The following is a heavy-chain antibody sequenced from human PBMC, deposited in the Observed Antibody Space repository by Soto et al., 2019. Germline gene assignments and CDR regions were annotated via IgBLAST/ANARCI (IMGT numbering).Heavy chain of an antibody. CDR1: GGSFSGYY. CDR2: INHSGST. J-gene: IGHJ3*02. V-gene: IGHV4-34*01. D-gene: IGHD6-19*01. CDR3: AARAKPSKPNWWQWGAVAGAFDI. Sequence: QVQLQQWGAGLLKPSETLSLTCAVYGGSFSGYYWSWIRQPPGKGLEWIGEINHSGSTNYNPSLKSRVTISVDTSKNQFSLKLSSVTAADTAVYYCAARAKPSKPNWWQWGAVAGAFDIWGQGTMVTVSS.